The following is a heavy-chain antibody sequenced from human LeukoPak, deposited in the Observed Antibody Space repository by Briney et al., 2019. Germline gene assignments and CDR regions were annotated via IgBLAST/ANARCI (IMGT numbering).Heavy chain of an antibody. Sequence: GASVKVSCKASGYTFTSYGISWVRQAPGQGLEWMGWISAYNGNTNYAQKLQGRVTMTTDTSTSTAYMELRSLRSDDTAVYYCARAVAGNFYYYYYMDVWGKGTTVTVSS. J-gene: IGHJ6*03. CDR2: ISAYNGNT. V-gene: IGHV1-18*01. CDR3: ARAVAGNFYYYYYMDV. D-gene: IGHD6-19*01. CDR1: GYTFTSYG.